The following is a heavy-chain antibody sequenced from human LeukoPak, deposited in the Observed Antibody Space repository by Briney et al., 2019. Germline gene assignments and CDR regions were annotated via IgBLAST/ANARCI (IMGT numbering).Heavy chain of an antibody. CDR1: GDSVSSNSAA. D-gene: IGHD4-17*01. Sequence: SQTLSLTCAISGDSVSSNSAAWNWIRQSPSRGLEWLGRTYYRSKWYNDYAVSVKSRITINPDTSKNQFSLQLNSVTAADTAVYYCARGRLVGYGAEFQHWGQGTLVTVSS. V-gene: IGHV6-1*01. CDR3: ARGRLVGYGAEFQH. J-gene: IGHJ1*01. CDR2: TYYRSKWYN.